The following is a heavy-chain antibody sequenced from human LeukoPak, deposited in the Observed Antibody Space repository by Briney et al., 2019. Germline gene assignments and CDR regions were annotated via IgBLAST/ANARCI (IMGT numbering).Heavy chain of an antibody. CDR2: ISYDGSNK. CDR3: AKVKDGYNFRPIRYYYYGMDV. V-gene: IGHV3-30*18. CDR1: GFTFSSYG. D-gene: IGHD5-24*01. Sequence: GGSLRLSCAASGFTFSSYGMHWVRQAPGKGLEWVAVISYDGSNKYYADSVKGRFTISRDNSKNTLYLQMNSLRAEDTAVYYCAKVKDGYNFRPIRYYYYGMDVWGQGTTVTVSS. J-gene: IGHJ6*02.